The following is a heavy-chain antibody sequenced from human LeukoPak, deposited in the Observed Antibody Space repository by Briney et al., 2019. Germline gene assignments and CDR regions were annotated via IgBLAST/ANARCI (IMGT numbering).Heavy chain of an antibody. Sequence: SETLSLTCTVSGYSISSGYYWGWIRQPPRKGLEWMGTIYHSGSTYYNPSLKSRVTISVDTSKNQFSLKLSSVTAADTAVYYCAKTVTVTTSAFDIWGQGTMVTVSS. CDR1: GYSISSGYY. V-gene: IGHV4-38-2*02. CDR2: IYHSGST. J-gene: IGHJ3*02. D-gene: IGHD4-17*01. CDR3: AKTVTVTTSAFDI.